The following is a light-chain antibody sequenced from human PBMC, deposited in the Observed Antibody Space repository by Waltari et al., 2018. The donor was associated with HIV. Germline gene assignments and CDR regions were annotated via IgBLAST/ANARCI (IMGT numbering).Light chain of an antibody. CDR1: QSLSNY. CDR2: GPT. J-gene: IGKJ2*01. V-gene: IGKV1-39*01. CDR3: QQSFHSHHT. Sequence: DIQMTQSPSSLSASIGDRVAITCRASQSLSNYVNWYQQKPGKAPKLLIFGPTNLQSGVPPRVSGSGSGTDFTLTITALQPDDLGTYYCQQSFHSHHTFGQGTNLKI.